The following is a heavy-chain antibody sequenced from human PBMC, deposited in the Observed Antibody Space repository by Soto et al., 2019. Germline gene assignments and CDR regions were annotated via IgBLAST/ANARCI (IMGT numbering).Heavy chain of an antibody. Sequence: QVQLVQSGAEVQKPGSSVKVSCKASGGTFSSYAISWVRQAPGQGLEWMVGIIPIFGTANYAQKFQGRVTITADKSTSTTYMELSSLRSEDTSVYYCARDQDSNYYYYYGMDVWGQETTVTVSS. D-gene: IGHD4-4*01. V-gene: IGHV1-69*06. CDR3: ARDQDSNYYYYYGMDV. CDR2: IIPIFGTA. CDR1: GGTFSSYA. J-gene: IGHJ6*02.